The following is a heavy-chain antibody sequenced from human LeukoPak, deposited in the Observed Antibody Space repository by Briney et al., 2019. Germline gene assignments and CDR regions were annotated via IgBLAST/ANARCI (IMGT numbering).Heavy chain of an antibody. CDR2: INPSGGST. CDR3: ARDGRYSSGWLPGGDNWFDP. J-gene: IGHJ5*02. Sequence: ASVKVSCKASGYTFTSYYMHWVRQAPGQGLEWMGIINPSGGSTNDAQKFQGRVTMTRDTSTNTVYMELSSLRSEDTAVYYCARDGRYSSGWLPGGDNWFDPWGQGTLVTVSS. CDR1: GYTFTSYY. V-gene: IGHV1-46*01. D-gene: IGHD6-19*01.